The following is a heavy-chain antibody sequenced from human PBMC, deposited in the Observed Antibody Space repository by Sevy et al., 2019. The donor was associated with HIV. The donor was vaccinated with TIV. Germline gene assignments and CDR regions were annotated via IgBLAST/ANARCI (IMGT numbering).Heavy chain of an antibody. CDR3: ARDAGGSSGWYTGDYFDY. V-gene: IGHV1-69*13. J-gene: IGHJ4*02. CDR1: GGTFSSYA. CDR2: IIPIFGTA. D-gene: IGHD6-19*01. Sequence: ASVKVSCKASGGTFSSYAISWVRQAPGQGLEWMGGIIPIFGTANYAQKFQGRVTITADESTSTAYMELSSLRSEDMAVYYCARDAGGSSGWYTGDYFDYWGQGTLVTVSS.